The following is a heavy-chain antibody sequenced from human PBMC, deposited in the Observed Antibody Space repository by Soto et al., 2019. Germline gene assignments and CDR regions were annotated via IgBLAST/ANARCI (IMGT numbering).Heavy chain of an antibody. CDR1: GGSISSGGYS. Sequence: PSETLSLTCAVSGGSISSGGYSCNWIRQPPGKGLEWIGYIYHSGSTYYNPSLKSRVTISVDRSKNQFSLKLGSVTAADTAVYYCARGVTTVTTFDYWGQGTLVTVSS. V-gene: IGHV4-30-2*01. D-gene: IGHD4-17*01. J-gene: IGHJ4*02. CDR2: IYHSGST. CDR3: ARGVTTVTTFDY.